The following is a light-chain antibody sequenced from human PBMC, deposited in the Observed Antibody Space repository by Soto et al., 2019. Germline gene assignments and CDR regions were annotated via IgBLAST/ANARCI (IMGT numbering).Light chain of an antibody. CDR2: SAS. CDR3: KQGHNWPLT. V-gene: IGKV3-15*01. J-gene: IGKJ2*01. CDR1: QSISTE. Sequence: EIVMTQSPATLSVSPGERATLSCRASQSISTELALYQQNPGQPPRLLIYSASTRATGVPARFTGSGSGSEFTLTISGLQSEDFAVYYCKQGHNWPLTFGQGTRLEI.